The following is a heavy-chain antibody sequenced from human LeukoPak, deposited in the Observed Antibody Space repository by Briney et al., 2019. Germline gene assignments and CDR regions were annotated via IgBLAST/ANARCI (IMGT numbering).Heavy chain of an antibody. CDR1: GYTFTSYG. CDR2: ISAYNGNT. J-gene: IGHJ6*03. V-gene: IGHV1-18*01. D-gene: IGHD5-18*01. Sequence: ASVKVSCKASGYTFTSYGISWVRQAPGQGLEWMGWISAYNGNTNYAQKLQGRVTMTTDTSTSTAYMELRSLRSEDTAVYYCAGGPRRDGAMVTRMNYYYYYMDVWGKGTTVTVSS. CDR3: AGGPRRDGAMVTRMNYYYYYMDV.